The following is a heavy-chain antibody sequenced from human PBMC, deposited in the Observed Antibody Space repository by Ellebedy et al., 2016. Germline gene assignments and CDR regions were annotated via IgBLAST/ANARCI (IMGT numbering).Heavy chain of an antibody. CDR2: INPNSGGT. D-gene: IGHD6-6*01. V-gene: IGHV1-2*02. J-gene: IGHJ3*02. Sequence: ASVKVSCXASGYTFTGYYMHWVRQAPGQGLEWMGWINPNSGGTNYAQKFQGRVTMTRDTSISTAYMELSRLRSDDTAVYYCARTRSSFTDAFDIWGQGTMVTVSS. CDR3: ARTRSSFTDAFDI. CDR1: GYTFTGYY.